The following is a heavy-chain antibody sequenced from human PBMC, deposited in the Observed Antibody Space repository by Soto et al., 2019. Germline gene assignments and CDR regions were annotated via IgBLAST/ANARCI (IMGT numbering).Heavy chain of an antibody. V-gene: IGHV1-46*01. Sequence: QVQLVQSGAEVKKPGASVKVSCKASGYIFINYHVHWVRQAPGQGLEWMGIINPRDGSTSYAEKFQGRVTITRDTSASIAYMELSSLRSEDTAVYYCARDTGSGLRVEPGIFEYWGQGTLVTVSS. D-gene: IGHD1-26*01. CDR2: INPRDGST. CDR1: GYIFINYH. CDR3: ARDTGSGLRVEPGIFEY. J-gene: IGHJ4*02.